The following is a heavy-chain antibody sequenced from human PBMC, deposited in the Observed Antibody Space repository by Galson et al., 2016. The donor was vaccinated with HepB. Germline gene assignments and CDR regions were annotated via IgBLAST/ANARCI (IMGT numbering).Heavy chain of an antibody. D-gene: IGHD3-16*01. J-gene: IGHJ2*01. CDR3: ASGGGSDDTYWYFDL. V-gene: IGHV4-39*01. CDR2: FFYTGST. Sequence: SETLSLTCNVSGGSVSSSGYYWGWIRQPPGKGLEWIGAFFYTGSTYYNPSLKSRVTLSVDTSKNQFSLKLSSVTAADTAVYFCASGGGSDDTYWYFDLWGRGTLVTVSS. CDR1: GGSVSSSGYY.